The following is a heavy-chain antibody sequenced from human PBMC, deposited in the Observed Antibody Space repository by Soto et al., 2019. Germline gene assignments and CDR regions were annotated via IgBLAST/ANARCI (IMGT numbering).Heavy chain of an antibody. CDR2: IRSESDGGTT. V-gene: IGHV3-15*01. CDR3: TAGWGSKAY. J-gene: IGHJ4*02. CDR1: GFIFNDAW. Sequence: EVQLVESGGGLVKPGGSLRLSCAASGFIFNDAWMNWVRQAPGKGPEWVGRIRSESDGGTTDYAAPVKDRFIISREDSKNMVYLQMDGLTAEDTAVEFCTAGWGSKAYWGQGALVTVSS. D-gene: IGHD6-13*01.